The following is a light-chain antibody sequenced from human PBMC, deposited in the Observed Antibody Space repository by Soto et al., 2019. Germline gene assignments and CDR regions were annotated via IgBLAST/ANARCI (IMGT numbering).Light chain of an antibody. V-gene: IGLV2-14*01. CDR2: EVR. CDR1: ASDIGDNNY. CDR3: QSYDSSLINVV. J-gene: IGLJ2*01. Sequence: QSALTQPASVSGSPGQSITISCTGTASDIGDNNYVSWYQHHPGKAPKLIIFEVRFRPSGVSSRFSGSKSGDTASLTISGLQAEDEADYYCQSYDSSLINVVFGGGTKLTVL.